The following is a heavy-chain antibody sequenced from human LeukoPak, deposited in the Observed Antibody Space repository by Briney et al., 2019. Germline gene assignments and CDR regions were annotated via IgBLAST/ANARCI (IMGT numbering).Heavy chain of an antibody. Sequence: SETLSLTCSVSDGSMKSYHWSWIRQPAGKGLEWIGRIYTSGSTDYNPSLMSRVTMSVDTSKNQFSLKLRSMTAADTAVYYCARAERTVNVLDIWGQGTIVTVSS. J-gene: IGHJ3*02. V-gene: IGHV4-4*07. CDR3: ARAERTVNVLDI. CDR2: IYTSGST. D-gene: IGHD1-1*01. CDR1: DGSMKSYH.